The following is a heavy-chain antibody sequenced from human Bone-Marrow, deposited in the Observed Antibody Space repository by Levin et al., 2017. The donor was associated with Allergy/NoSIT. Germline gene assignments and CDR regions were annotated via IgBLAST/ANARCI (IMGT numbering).Heavy chain of an antibody. CDR2: IKSKTDGGTT. Sequence: GESLKISCAASGFTFSNAWMNWVRQAPGKGLEWVGRIKSKTDGGTTDYAAPVKGRFTISRDDSKNTLYLQMNSLKTEDTAVYYCTTDRSRKPAVAGTVYYYGMDVWGQGTTVTVSS. CDR3: TTDRSRKPAVAGTVYYYGMDV. CDR1: GFTFSNAW. V-gene: IGHV3-15*07. J-gene: IGHJ6*02. D-gene: IGHD6-19*01.